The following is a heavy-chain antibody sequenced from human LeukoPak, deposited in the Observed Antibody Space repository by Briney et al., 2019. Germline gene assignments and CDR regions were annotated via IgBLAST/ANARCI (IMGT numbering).Heavy chain of an antibody. CDR1: GGSISSSSYY. CDR2: IYYSGST. D-gene: IGHD6-19*01. V-gene: IGHV4-39*07. J-gene: IGHJ4*02. Sequence: SETLSLTCTVSGGSISSSSYYWGWIRQPPGKGLEWIGSIYYSGSTYYNPSLKSRVTISVDTSKNQFSLKLTSVTGADTAVYYCAGERGEEYSSGWYKTNYFDNWGQGIRVTVSS. CDR3: AGERGEEYSSGWYKTNYFDN.